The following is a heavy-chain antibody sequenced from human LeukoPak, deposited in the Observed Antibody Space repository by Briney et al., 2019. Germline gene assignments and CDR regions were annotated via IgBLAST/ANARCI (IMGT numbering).Heavy chain of an antibody. CDR2: IGTAGDT. V-gene: IGHV3-13*01. D-gene: IGHD3-16*01. CDR1: GFTFSSYD. CDR3: ARVGAKGNQGHAFDI. Sequence: PGGSLRLSCAASGFTFSSYDMHWVRQATGKGLEWVSAIGTAGDTYYPGSVKGRFTISRENAKNSLYLQMNSLRAGDTAVYYCARVGAKGNQGHAFDIWGQGTMVTVSS. J-gene: IGHJ3*02.